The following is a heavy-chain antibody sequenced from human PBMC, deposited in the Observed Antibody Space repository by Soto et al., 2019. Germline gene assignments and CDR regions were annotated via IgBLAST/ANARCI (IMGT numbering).Heavy chain of an antibody. CDR3: ATGPHYDLIWNYYHLDV. J-gene: IGHJ6*03. Sequence: QVQLQESGPGLVKPSETLSLSCSVSGGSISGHYWSWVRQTPGKGLEWIGYMYYSGSTTYNPSLKMRVTISVDTSKNHFSRRLTSVTAADTAVYYCATGPHYDLIWNYYHLDVWGKGTTVTVSS. D-gene: IGHD3-16*01. V-gene: IGHV4-59*08. CDR1: GGSISGHY. CDR2: MYYSGST.